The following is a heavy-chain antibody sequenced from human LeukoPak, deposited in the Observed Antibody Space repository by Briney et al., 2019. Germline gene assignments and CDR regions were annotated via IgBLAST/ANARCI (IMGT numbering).Heavy chain of an antibody. CDR2: IYYSGST. Sequence: PSETLTLTCTVSGGSISSYYWSWIRQPPGKGLEWIGYIYYSGSTNYNPSLKSRVTISVDTSKNQFSLKLSSVTAADTAVYYCARDRAAGIFDYWGQGTLVTVSS. V-gene: IGHV4-59*01. CDR3: ARDRAAGIFDY. J-gene: IGHJ4*02. D-gene: IGHD6-13*01. CDR1: GGSISSYY.